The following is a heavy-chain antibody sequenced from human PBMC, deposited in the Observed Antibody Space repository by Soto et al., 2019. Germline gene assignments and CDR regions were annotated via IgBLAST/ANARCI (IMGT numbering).Heavy chain of an antibody. J-gene: IGHJ4*02. V-gene: IGHV3-9*01. CDR3: AKAESSGWYYSLDY. D-gene: IGHD6-19*01. CDR2: LSWNSGTI. CDR1: GFTFDDYA. Sequence: DVQLVESGGGLVQPGKSLRLSCAASGFTFDDYAMHWVRQVPGKGLECVSGLSWNSGTIDYADSVKGRFTISRDNAKNSLHLQMNSLKPEATAFYYCAKAESSGWYYSLDYWGQGTLVTVSS.